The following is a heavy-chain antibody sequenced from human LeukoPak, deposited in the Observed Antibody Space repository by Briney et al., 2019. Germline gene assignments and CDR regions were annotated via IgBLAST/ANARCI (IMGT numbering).Heavy chain of an antibody. CDR1: GFTFSSYG. Sequence: GFLRLSCAASGFTFSSYGMHWVRQAPGKGLEWVAFIRYDGSNKYYADSVKGRFTISRDNSKSTLYLQMNSLRAEDTAVYYCAKAGIAAAGTFDYWGQGTLVTVSA. J-gene: IGHJ4*02. CDR3: AKAGIAAAGTFDY. V-gene: IGHV3-30*02. D-gene: IGHD6-13*01. CDR2: IRYDGSNK.